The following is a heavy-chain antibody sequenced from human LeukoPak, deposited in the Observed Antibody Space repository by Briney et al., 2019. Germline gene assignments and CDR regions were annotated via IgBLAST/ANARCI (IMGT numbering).Heavy chain of an antibody. J-gene: IGHJ4*02. CDR3: ARDLGIAAAIDH. Sequence: PETLSLTCTVSGGSISSYYWSWIRQPPGKGLEWIGYIFYSGSTHYNPSLKSRVTISVDTSKNQFSLRLSSVTAADTAVYYCARDLGIAAAIDHWGQGTLVTVSS. V-gene: IGHV4-59*01. D-gene: IGHD6-13*01. CDR1: GGSISSYY. CDR2: IFYSGST.